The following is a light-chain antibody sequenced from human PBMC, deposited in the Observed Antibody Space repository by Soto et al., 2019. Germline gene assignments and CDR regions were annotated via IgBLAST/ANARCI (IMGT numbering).Light chain of an antibody. CDR3: QQYDRFPCT. CDR1: QSISNW. Sequence: DIQMTQSPSTLSASVGDTVTITCRASQSISNWLAWYQQKPGQAPKLLIHKASTLESGVSSRFSGSGSGTEFTLTISSLQPDDFATFYCQQYDRFPCTFGQGTKLEIK. CDR2: KAS. J-gene: IGKJ2*02. V-gene: IGKV1-5*03.